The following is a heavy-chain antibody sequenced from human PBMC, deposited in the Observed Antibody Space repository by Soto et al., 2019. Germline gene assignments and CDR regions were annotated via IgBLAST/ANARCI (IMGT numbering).Heavy chain of an antibody. J-gene: IGHJ6*02. CDR1: GGSIRSSSYY. Sequence: SETRSLTCTVSGGSIRSSSYYCGWIRHPPGKGLEWIGSIYYSGSTYYNPSLKSRVTISVDTSKNQFSLKLSSVTAADTAVYYCARRVANYYYGMDVWGQGTTVT. CDR2: IYYSGST. CDR3: ARRVANYYYGMDV. V-gene: IGHV4-39*01.